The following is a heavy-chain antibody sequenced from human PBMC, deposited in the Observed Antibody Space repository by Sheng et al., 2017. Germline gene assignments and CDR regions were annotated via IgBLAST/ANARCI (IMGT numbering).Heavy chain of an antibody. V-gene: IGHV3-7*03. CDR1: GFLFSSHW. Sequence: ELQLVESGGGLVQPGGALRLSCTASGFLFSSHWMSWVRQAPGKGLEWVANIRQDGSEEYNVDSVKDRFTISRDNARHSLSLQMDSLRPEDTAVYYCARVVVVLVNEGWTQSYYYYMDVWGKGTTVTVSS. CDR2: IRQDGSEE. D-gene: IGHD2-21*01. CDR3: ARVVVVLVNEGWTQSYYYYMDV. J-gene: IGHJ6*03.